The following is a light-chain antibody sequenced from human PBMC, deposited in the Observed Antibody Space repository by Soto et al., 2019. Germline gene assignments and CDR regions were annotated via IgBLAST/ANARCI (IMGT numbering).Light chain of an antibody. CDR2: RNN. CDR3: SSHAGINNVV. J-gene: IGLJ3*02. V-gene: IGLV1-47*01. Sequence: QSVLTQPPSASGTPGQRVTISCSGSSSNIGSNFVYWYQQFPGTAPKLLIYRNNQRPSGVPDRFSGSKSGNTASLTVSGLQAEDEADYYCSSHAGINNVVFGGGTKLTVL. CDR1: SSNIGSNF.